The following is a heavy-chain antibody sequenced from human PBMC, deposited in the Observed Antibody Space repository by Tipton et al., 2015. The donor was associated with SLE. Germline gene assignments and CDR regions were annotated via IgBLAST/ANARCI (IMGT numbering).Heavy chain of an antibody. CDR1: GASISNSSWH. Sequence: TLSLTCHVSGASISNSSWHWNWIRQTPGKGLEWLGSVYHTGSAFYNPSLKSRLSISVDTSKNQFSLRLSSVTAADTAVYYCARDYYDSRGYTLFDYWGQGTLVTVSS. CDR2: VYHTGSA. J-gene: IGHJ4*02. D-gene: IGHD3-22*01. V-gene: IGHV4-39*07. CDR3: ARDYYDSRGYTLFDY.